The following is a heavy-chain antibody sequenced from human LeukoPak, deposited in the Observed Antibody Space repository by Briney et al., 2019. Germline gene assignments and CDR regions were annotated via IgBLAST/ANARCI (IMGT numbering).Heavy chain of an antibody. D-gene: IGHD6-13*01. CDR3: AKGASSSWYGFEYFQH. Sequence: SETLSLTCTVSGGSISTFYWSWIRQPPGKGLEWIGYIYYYGITNYNPSLKSRVTISVDTSKNQFSLKLTSVTAADTAVYYCAKGASSSWYGFEYFQHWGQGTLVTVSS. CDR2: IYYYGIT. J-gene: IGHJ1*01. V-gene: IGHV4-59*01. CDR1: GGSISTFY.